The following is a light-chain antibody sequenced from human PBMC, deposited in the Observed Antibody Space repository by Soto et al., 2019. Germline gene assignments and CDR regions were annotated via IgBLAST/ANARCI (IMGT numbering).Light chain of an antibody. CDR2: SNN. V-gene: IGLV1-44*01. Sequence: QSALTQPPSAPGTPGQRVNISCSGSRASIGSPTVNWYQQLPGTAPKLLIYSNNQRPSGVPDRFSGSKSGTSASLAISGLQSEDEADYYCAAWDDSLNAYYVFGTGTKVTVL. CDR3: AAWDDSLNAYYV. J-gene: IGLJ1*01. CDR1: RASIGSPT.